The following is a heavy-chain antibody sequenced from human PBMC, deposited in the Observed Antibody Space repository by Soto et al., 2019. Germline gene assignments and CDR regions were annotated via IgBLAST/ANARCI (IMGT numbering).Heavy chain of an antibody. CDR3: ATIGDVTFHY. J-gene: IGHJ4*02. CDR1: EFTFSNYA. D-gene: IGHD4-4*01. CDR2: ISYGGGTT. V-gene: IGHV3-23*01. Sequence: GGSLRLSCAASEFTFSNYAMSWVRQAPGKGLEWVSAISYGGGTTYYADSVKGRFTISRDNSKNTLYLQMDSLRVEDTAVYYCATIGDVTFHYWGQGAPVTVSS.